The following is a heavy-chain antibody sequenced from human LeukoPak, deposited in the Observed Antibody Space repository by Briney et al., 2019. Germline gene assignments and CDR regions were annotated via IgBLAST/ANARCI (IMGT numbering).Heavy chain of an antibody. Sequence: GGSLRLSCAASRFTFSSYWMSWVRQAPGKGLEWVANIKQDGSEKYYVDSVKGRFTISRDNAKNSLYLQMNSLRAEDTAVYYCARSEGKSVLDYWGQGTLVTVSS. V-gene: IGHV3-7*01. D-gene: IGHD1-1*01. CDR2: IKQDGSEK. CDR1: RFTFSSYW. J-gene: IGHJ4*02. CDR3: ARSEGKSVLDY.